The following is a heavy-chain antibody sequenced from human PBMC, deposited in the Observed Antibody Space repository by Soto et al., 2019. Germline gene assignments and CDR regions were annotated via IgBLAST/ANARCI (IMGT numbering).Heavy chain of an antibody. D-gene: IGHD3-16*01. Sequence: PSETLSLTCTVSGGSISSSSYYWGWIRQPPGKGLEWIGSIYYSGSTYYNPSLKSRVTISVDTSKNQFSLKLSSVTAADTAVYXCVSSWGRYYYYGMDVWGQGTTVTVSS. CDR2: IYYSGST. CDR3: VSSWGRYYYYGMDV. V-gene: IGHV4-39*01. J-gene: IGHJ6*02. CDR1: GGSISSSSYY.